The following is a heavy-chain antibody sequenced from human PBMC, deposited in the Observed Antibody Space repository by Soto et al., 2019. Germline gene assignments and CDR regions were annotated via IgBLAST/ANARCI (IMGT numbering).Heavy chain of an antibody. CDR3: AREVTAGTYAFDI. CDR2: ISSSSSYI. V-gene: IGHV3-21*01. CDR1: GFTFSSYS. D-gene: IGHD3-10*01. J-gene: IGHJ3*02. Sequence: GGSLSLSCAASGFTFSSYSMNWVRQAPGKGLEWVSSISSSSSYIYYADSVKGRFTISRNNAKNSLYLQMNSLRAEDTAVYYCAREVTAGTYAFDIWGQGTMVTVSS.